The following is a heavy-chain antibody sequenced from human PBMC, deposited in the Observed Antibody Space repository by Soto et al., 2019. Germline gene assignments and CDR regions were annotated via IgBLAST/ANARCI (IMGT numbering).Heavy chain of an antibody. D-gene: IGHD3-10*01. J-gene: IGHJ4*02. CDR3: ARGSVRGVAPNY. Sequence: QVQLVQSGAEVKKPGASVKVSCKASGYTFTSYAMHWVRQAPGQRLEWMGWINAGNGNTKYSQKFQGRVTITRDTSASTAYMELSSLRSEDTAVYYCARGSVRGVAPNYWGQGTLVTVSS. V-gene: IGHV1-3*01. CDR2: INAGNGNT. CDR1: GYTFTSYA.